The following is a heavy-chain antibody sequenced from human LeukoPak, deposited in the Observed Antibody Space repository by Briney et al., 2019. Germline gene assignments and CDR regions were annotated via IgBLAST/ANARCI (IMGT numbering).Heavy chain of an antibody. CDR2: IFYTGSS. CDR3: ARGREYRVARRFYYYYYMDV. J-gene: IGHJ6*03. V-gene: IGHV4-39*01. CDR1: GVSISSSNFY. Sequence: PSGTLSLTCTVSGVSISSSNFYWGWIRQPPGKGLEWIGSIFYTGSSYYNQSLKSRVTISVDTSKNQFSLKLSSVTAADTAVYYCARGREYRVARRFYYYYYMDVWGKGTTVTVSS. D-gene: IGHD2/OR15-2a*01.